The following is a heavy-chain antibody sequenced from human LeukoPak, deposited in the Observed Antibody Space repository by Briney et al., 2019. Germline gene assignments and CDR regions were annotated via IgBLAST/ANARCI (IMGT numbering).Heavy chain of an antibody. Sequence: GRSLRLSCVASGFTFSNYTMHWVRQAPGKGLEWVAVVSYGGSIEYYADSVKSRLTISRDNSENTLYLQMNSLRAEDTAVYYCVATSGSSTNWGQGTLVTVSS. CDR1: GFTFSNYT. J-gene: IGHJ4*02. CDR3: VATSGSSTN. V-gene: IGHV3-30-3*01. D-gene: IGHD2-2*01. CDR2: VSYGGSIE.